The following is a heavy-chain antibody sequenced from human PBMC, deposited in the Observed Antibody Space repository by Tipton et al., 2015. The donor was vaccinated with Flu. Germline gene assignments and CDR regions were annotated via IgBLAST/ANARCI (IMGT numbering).Heavy chain of an antibody. D-gene: IGHD4-17*01. Sequence: SLRLSCVASGFTFSTYAMTWVRQAPGKGLEWVSAISGSGGSTYYADSVKGRFALSRDNSKNTLYLQMNSLTAEDTAVYHCAKVPHGDYVQGHWFDPWGQGTLVTVSS. CDR2: ISGSGGST. CDR1: GFTFSTYA. V-gene: IGHV3-23*01. CDR3: AKVPHGDYVQGHWFDP. J-gene: IGHJ5*02.